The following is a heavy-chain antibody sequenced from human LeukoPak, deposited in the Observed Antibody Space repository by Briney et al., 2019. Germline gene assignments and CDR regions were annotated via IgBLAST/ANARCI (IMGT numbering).Heavy chain of an antibody. CDR3: ARVSTSMAP. V-gene: IGHV3-48*01. J-gene: IGHJ5*02. CDR2: IASSSSSI. Sequence: GGSLRLSCAASGFAFSSYSMNRVRQAPGKGLEWISHIASSSSSIYYADSVKGRFTISRDNAKNSLYLQMNSLRAEDTAVYYCARVSTSMAPWGQGTLVTVSS. CDR1: GFAFSSYS. D-gene: IGHD5-18*01.